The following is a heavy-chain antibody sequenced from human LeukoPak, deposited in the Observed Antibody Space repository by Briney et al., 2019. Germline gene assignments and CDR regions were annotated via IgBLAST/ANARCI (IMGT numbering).Heavy chain of an antibody. CDR1: GFTFSGSA. J-gene: IGHJ6*03. Sequence: GGTLRLSCAASGFTFSGSAMHWVRQASGKGLEWVGRIRSKANSYATAYAASVKGRFTISRDDSKNTAYLQMNSLKTEDTAVYYCAKDRRSNGIGCYYYYMDVWGKGTTVTISS. CDR3: AKDRRSNGIGCYYYYMDV. V-gene: IGHV3-73*01. D-gene: IGHD2-8*01. CDR2: IRSKANSYAT.